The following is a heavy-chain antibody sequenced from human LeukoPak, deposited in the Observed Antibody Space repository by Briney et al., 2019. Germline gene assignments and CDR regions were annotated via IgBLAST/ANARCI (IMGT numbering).Heavy chain of an antibody. V-gene: IGHV3-30*02. CDR3: AKDASGYHDY. Sequence: GESLRLSCAASGFTFSSYGMHWVRQAPGKGLEWVAFIRYDGSNKYYADSVKGRFTISRDNSKNTLYLQMNSLRAEDKAVYYCAKDASGYHDYWGQGTLVTVSS. D-gene: IGHD5-12*01. CDR2: IRYDGSNK. J-gene: IGHJ4*02. CDR1: GFTFSSYG.